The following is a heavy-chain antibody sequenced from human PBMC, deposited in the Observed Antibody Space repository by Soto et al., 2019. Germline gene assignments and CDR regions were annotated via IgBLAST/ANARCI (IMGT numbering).Heavy chain of an antibody. CDR3: ARGAFPSGDYYGYFDL. J-gene: IGHJ2*01. V-gene: IGHV3-7*01. CDR1: GFTFTNYW. CDR2: IRQDGGDQ. Sequence: EVQLVESGGGLVQPGGSLRLSCAASGFTFTNYWMSWVRQAPGKGLEWVANIRQDGGDQYYVASVMGRFTISRDNAKSSVYLQMNSLRAEDTAVYYCARGAFPSGDYYGYFDLWGRGTLVTVSS. D-gene: IGHD3-3*01.